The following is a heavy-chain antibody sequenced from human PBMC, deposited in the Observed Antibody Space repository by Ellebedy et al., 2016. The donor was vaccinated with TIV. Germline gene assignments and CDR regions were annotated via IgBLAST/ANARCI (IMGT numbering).Heavy chain of an antibody. Sequence: PGGSLRLSCAASGFTFSNYAMTWVRQAPGKGLEWVSSISGSGASTYYADSVKGRFTISRDNSKNTPYLQGNSLRAEDTAIYFCAKHPAVGSYYYMDVWGKGTTVTVSS. D-gene: IGHD3-10*01. V-gene: IGHV3-23*01. CDR2: ISGSGAST. CDR3: AKHPAVGSYYYMDV. J-gene: IGHJ6*03. CDR1: GFTFSNYA.